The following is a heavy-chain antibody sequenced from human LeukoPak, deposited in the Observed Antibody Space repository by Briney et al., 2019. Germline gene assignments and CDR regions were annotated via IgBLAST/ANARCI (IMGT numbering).Heavy chain of an antibody. CDR3: ARDPDNMAYYFDY. CDR1: EFTFSSYW. D-gene: IGHD5-24*01. CDR2: IYSGGST. J-gene: IGHJ4*02. V-gene: IGHV3-66*01. Sequence: GGSLRLSCAASEFTFSSYWMSWVRQAPGKGLEWVSVIYSGGSTYYADSVKGRFTISRDNSKNTLYLQMNSLRAEDTAVYYCARDPDNMAYYFDYWGQGTLVTVSS.